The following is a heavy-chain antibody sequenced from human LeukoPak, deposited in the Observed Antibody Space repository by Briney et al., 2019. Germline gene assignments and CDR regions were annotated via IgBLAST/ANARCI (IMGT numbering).Heavy chain of an antibody. CDR2: IWYDGSNK. D-gene: IGHD6-19*01. Sequence: GGSLRLSCAASGFTFSSYGMHWVRQAPGKGLEWVAVIWYDGSNKYYADSVKGRFTISRDNSKNTLYLQMNSLRAEDTAVYYCARGPILGQWLDYWGQGTLVTVSS. CDR1: GFTFSSYG. V-gene: IGHV3-33*01. CDR3: ARGPILGQWLDY. J-gene: IGHJ4*02.